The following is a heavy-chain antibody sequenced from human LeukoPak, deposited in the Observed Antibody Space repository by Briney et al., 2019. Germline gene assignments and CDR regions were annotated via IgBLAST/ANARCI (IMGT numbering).Heavy chain of an antibody. J-gene: IGHJ4*02. CDR1: GGSISSYY. D-gene: IGHD3-22*01. Sequence: ASETLSLTCTVSGGSISSYYWSWIRQPAGKGLEWIGRIYTSGSTNYNPSLKSRVTMSVDTSKNQFPLKLSSVTAADTAVYYCARDYYDSSGYYHPLDYWGQGTLVTVSS. V-gene: IGHV4-4*07. CDR3: ARDYYDSSGYYHPLDY. CDR2: IYTSGST.